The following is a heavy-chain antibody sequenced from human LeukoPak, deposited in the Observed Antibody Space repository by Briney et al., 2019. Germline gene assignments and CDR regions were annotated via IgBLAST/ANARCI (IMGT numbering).Heavy chain of an antibody. Sequence: TGGSLGLSCAASGFMFTAHALSWVPQAPGKGLEWVSSISGSGTTTYYAESVRGRFTISRDKAKNTLYLQMNSLRGEDTAVYYCARGGTYSWDAFDIWGQGTMVTVSS. D-gene: IGHD2-15*01. CDR1: GFMFTAHA. CDR3: ARGGTYSWDAFDI. J-gene: IGHJ3*02. CDR2: ISGSGTTT. V-gene: IGHV3-23*01.